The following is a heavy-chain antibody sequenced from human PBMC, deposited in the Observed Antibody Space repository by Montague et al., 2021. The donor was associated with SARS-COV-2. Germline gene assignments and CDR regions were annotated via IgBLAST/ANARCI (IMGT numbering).Heavy chain of an antibody. Sequence: CAISGDSVSSYSAAWNWIRQSPSIGLEWLGRTYYRSKWDNDYALPVKSRITINPDTSKNHFSLQLNSVTPEDAAIYYCARGVYYDGSGYYSFDYWGQGTLVTVSS. CDR2: TYYRSKWDN. CDR3: ARGVYYDGSGYYSFDY. CDR1: GDSVSSYSAA. V-gene: IGHV6-1*01. D-gene: IGHD3-22*01. J-gene: IGHJ4*02.